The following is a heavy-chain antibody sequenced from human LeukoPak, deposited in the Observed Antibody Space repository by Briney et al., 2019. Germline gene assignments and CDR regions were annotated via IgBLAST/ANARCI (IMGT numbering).Heavy chain of an antibody. CDR3: ARGDYGGNSDNWFDP. J-gene: IGHJ5*02. Sequence: ASVTVSCKASGYTFTGYYMHWVRQAPGQGLEWMGGIIPIFGTANYAQKFQGRVTITADESTSTAYMELSSLRSEDTAVYYCARGDYGGNSDNWFDPWGQGTLVTVSS. V-gene: IGHV1-69*13. D-gene: IGHD4-23*01. CDR1: GYTFTGYY. CDR2: IIPIFGTA.